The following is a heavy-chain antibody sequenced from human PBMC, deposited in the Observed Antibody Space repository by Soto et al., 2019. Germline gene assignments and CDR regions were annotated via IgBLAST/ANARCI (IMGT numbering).Heavy chain of an antibody. D-gene: IGHD6-19*01. CDR1: GFTFSSYA. V-gene: IGHV3-23*01. CDR3: AKQGRSGFDY. Sequence: GGSLRLSCAASGFTFSSYAMSWVRQAPGKGLEWVSAISGSGGSTYYADSVKGRFTISRDNSKNTLYLQMNGSRAEDTAVYYCAKQGRSGFDYWGQGTLVTVSS. J-gene: IGHJ4*02. CDR2: ISGSGGST.